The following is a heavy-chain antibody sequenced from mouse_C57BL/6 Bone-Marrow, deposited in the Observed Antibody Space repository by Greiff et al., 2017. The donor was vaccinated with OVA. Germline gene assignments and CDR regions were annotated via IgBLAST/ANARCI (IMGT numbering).Heavy chain of an antibody. V-gene: IGHV1-81*01. J-gene: IGHJ3*01. Sequence: VKLSCKASGYTFTSYGISWVKQRTGQGLEWIGEIYPRSGNTYYNEKFKGKATLTADKSSSTAYMELRSLTSEDSAVYFCARTYDYGGFAYWGQGTLVTVSA. CDR3: ARTYDYGGFAY. CDR1: GYTFTSYG. D-gene: IGHD2-4*01. CDR2: IYPRSGNT.